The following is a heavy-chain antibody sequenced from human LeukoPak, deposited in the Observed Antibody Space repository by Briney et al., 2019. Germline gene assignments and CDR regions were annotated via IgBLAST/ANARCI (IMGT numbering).Heavy chain of an antibody. CDR2: IKSKTDGGTT. CDR1: GFTFSNAW. D-gene: IGHD3-10*01. Sequence: PGGSLRLSCAASGFTFSNAWMSWVRQAPGKGLEWVGRIKSKTDGGTTDYAAPVKGRFTISRDDSKNTLYLQMNSLKTEDTAVYHCTTDSGSGVIDYWGQGTLVTVSS. J-gene: IGHJ4*02. V-gene: IGHV3-15*01. CDR3: TTDSGSGVIDY.